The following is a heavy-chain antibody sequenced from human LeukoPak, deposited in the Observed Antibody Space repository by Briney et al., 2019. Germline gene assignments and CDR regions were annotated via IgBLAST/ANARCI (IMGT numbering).Heavy chain of an antibody. CDR1: GFIFSTYD. V-gene: IGHV3-30*03. CDR2: ISSDGSHK. CDR3: ARENWGKFDY. D-gene: IGHD7-27*01. J-gene: IGHJ4*02. Sequence: QPGRSLRLACAASGFIFSTYDMHWVRQAPGKGLEWVAVISSDGSHKYWADSVKGRFTISRDNSKNTVYLQMNSLRAEDTAVYYCARENWGKFDYWGQGTLVTVPS.